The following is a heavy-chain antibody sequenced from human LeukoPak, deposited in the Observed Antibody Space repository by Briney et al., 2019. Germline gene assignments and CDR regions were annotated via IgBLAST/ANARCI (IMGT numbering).Heavy chain of an antibody. CDR2: ISYAGSNK. CDR3: ARGLMAYGEYAGPFDF. V-gene: IGHV3-30*01. CDR1: GFTFSTYA. Sequence: GGSLRLSCAASGFTFSTYAMHWVRQAPGKGLEWVAVISYAGSNKYYADSVKGRFTIYRDNSNNTLSLQMDSLRGEDTAVYYWARGLMAYGEYAGPFDFWGQGTLVTVSS. J-gene: IGHJ4*02. D-gene: IGHD4-17*01.